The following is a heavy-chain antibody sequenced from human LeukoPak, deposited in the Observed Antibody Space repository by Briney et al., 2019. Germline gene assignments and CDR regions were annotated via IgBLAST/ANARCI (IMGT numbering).Heavy chain of an antibody. CDR2: INHSGST. V-gene: IGHV4-34*01. Sequence: SETLSLTCAVYGGSLSGYYWSWIRQPPGKGLEWIGEINHSGSTNYNPSLKSRVTISVDTSKNQFSLKLSSVTAADTAVYYCARGASVTTSRTYWYFDLWGRGTLVTVSS. CDR1: GGSLSGYY. J-gene: IGHJ2*01. D-gene: IGHD4-17*01. CDR3: ARGASVTTSRTYWYFDL.